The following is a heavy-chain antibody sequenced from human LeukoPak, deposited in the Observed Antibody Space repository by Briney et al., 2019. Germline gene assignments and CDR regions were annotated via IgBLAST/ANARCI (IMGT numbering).Heavy chain of an antibody. V-gene: IGHV3-66*01. CDR2: IYSGGST. CDR1: GFTVSSNY. D-gene: IGHD3-22*01. Sequence: GGSLRLSCAAPGFTVSSNYMSWVRQAPGKGLEWVSAIYSGGSTYYSDSVKGRFTISRHNFKNTLYLQMNSLRAEDTAVYYCARDRGDYYDSSGLHWGQGTLVTVSS. J-gene: IGHJ4*02. CDR3: ARDRGDYYDSSGLH.